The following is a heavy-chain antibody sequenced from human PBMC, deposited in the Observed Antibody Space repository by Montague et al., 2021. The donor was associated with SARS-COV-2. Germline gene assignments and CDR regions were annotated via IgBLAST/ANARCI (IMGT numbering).Heavy chain of an antibody. V-gene: IGHV4-59*01. Sequence: SETLSLTCTLSGGSISSYYWSWIRQPPGKGLEWIGYIYYSGSTNXNPSLKSRVTISADTSKNQFSLKLSSVTAADTAVYYCARVFPRWLQFDPYFDYWGQGTLVTVSS. D-gene: IGHD5-24*01. CDR2: IYYSGST. CDR3: ARVFPRWLQFDPYFDY. J-gene: IGHJ4*02. CDR1: GGSISSYY.